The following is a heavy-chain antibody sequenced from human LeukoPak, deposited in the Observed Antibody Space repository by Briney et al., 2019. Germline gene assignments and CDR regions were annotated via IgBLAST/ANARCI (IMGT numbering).Heavy chain of an antibody. J-gene: IGHJ4*02. V-gene: IGHV1-46*01. D-gene: IGHD3-10*01. CDR2: INPSGGST. Sequence: ASVKVSCKASGYTFTSYYMHWVRQAPGQGLEWMGIINPSGGSTSYAQKFQGRVTMTRDMSTSTVYMELSSLRSEDTAVYYCARRGVTRQAATEGDYWGQGTLVTVSS. CDR1: GYTFTSYY. CDR3: ARRGVTRQAATEGDY.